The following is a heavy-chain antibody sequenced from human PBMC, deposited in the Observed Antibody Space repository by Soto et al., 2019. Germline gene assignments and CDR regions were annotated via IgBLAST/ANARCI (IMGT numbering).Heavy chain of an antibody. CDR3: ARGRRVTTVIAPVDY. Sequence: QAQLVESGGGIVQPWRPLRLSCAASGFTFRNDGLHWVRQAPGEALEWVAVVWSDGTTRYYADSVKGRFSISRDNSRNTMYLQMNSLKAEDTAVYFCARGRRVTTVIAPVDYWGQGALVTVSS. V-gene: IGHV3-33*01. CDR2: VWSDGTTR. D-gene: IGHD4-17*01. J-gene: IGHJ4*02. CDR1: GFTFRNDG.